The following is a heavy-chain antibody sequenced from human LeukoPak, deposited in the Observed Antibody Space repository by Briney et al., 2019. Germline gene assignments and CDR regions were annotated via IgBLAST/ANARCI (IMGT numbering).Heavy chain of an antibody. CDR3: TTTIVGVTTWFDP. D-gene: IGHD1-26*01. V-gene: IGHV3-15*01. CDR1: GFTLSNAY. J-gene: IGHJ5*02. CDR2: IKNKTNGGTT. Sequence: GGSLRLSCAASGFTLSNAYMSWVRQAPGRGLEWVGRIKNKTNGGTTDYAAPVKGRFTISRDDSKNTLYLQMNSLKTEDTAVYYCTTTIVGVTTWFDPWGQGTLVTVSS.